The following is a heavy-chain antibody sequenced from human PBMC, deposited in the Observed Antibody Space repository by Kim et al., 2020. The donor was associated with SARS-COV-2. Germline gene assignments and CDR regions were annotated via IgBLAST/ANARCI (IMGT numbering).Heavy chain of an antibody. V-gene: IGHV3-7*03. Sequence: GGSLRLSCAASGFTFSSYWMSWVRQAPGKGLEWVANIKQDGSEKYYVDSVKGRFTISRDNAKNSLYLQMNSLRAEDTAVYYCARRYSGYELGFNWFDPWGQGTLVTVSS. D-gene: IGHD5-12*01. CDR2: IKQDGSEK. J-gene: IGHJ5*02. CDR3: ARRYSGYELGFNWFDP. CDR1: GFTFSSYW.